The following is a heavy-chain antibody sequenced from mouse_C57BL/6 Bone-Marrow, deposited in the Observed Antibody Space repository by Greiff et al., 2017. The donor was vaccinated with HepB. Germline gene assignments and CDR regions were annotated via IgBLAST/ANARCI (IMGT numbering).Heavy chain of an antibody. J-gene: IGHJ1*03. CDR1: GFTFSDYG. Sequence: EVQLQQSGGGLVQPGGSLKLSCAASGFTFSDYGMAWVRQAPRKGPEWVAFISNLAYSIYYADTVTGRFTISRENAKNTLYLEMSSLRSEDTAMYYCARPRSSYYWYFDVWGTGTTVTVSS. CDR2: ISNLAYSI. D-gene: IGHD1-1*01. CDR3: ARPRSSYYWYFDV. V-gene: IGHV5-15*01.